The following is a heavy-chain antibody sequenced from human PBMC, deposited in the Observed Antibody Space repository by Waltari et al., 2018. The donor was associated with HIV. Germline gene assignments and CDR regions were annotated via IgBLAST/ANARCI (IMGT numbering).Heavy chain of an antibody. V-gene: IGHV1-2*02. CDR3: AREPSLTTAYDY. J-gene: IGHJ4*02. CDR2: INPNGGGT. CDR1: GYTFTGYY. D-gene: IGHD4-17*01. Sequence: QVQLVQSGAEVKKPGASVKVSCKASGYTFTGYYMHWVRQAPGQGLEWMVVINPNGGGTNYGQKFQGRVTMTRDTSISTAYMELTRLRSDDTAVYYCAREPSLTTAYDYWVQGTLVTVSS.